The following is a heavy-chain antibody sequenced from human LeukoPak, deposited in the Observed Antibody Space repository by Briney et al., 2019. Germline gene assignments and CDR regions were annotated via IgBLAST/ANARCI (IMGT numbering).Heavy chain of an antibody. Sequence: WIGYIYTSGSTNYNPSLKSRVTISVDTSKNQFSLKLSSVTAADTAVYYCAASPGIAAVDYWGQGTLVTVSS. J-gene: IGHJ4*02. CDR2: IYTSGST. D-gene: IGHD6-13*01. V-gene: IGHV4-4*09. CDR3: AASPGIAAVDY.